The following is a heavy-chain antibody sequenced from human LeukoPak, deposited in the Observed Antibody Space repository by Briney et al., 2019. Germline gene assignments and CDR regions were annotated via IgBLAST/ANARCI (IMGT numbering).Heavy chain of an antibody. CDR2: ITASGTAM. CDR3: ASSGSYRFDY. CDR1: GLTFSSYS. D-gene: IGHD1-26*01. V-gene: IGHV3-48*02. J-gene: IGHJ4*02. Sequence: GGSLRLSCAASGLTFSSYSMNWVRQAPGKGLEWVSHITASGTAMFYADSVKGRFTISRDNAKNSLYLQMNSLRDEDTAVYYCASSGSYRFDYWGQGTLVTVSS.